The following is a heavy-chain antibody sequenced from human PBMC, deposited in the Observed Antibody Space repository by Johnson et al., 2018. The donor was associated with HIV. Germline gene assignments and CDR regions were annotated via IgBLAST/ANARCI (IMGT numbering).Heavy chain of an antibody. D-gene: IGHD2-21*01. V-gene: IGHV3-53*01. CDR1: GLTVTNYH. CDR2: VYGGASK. J-gene: IGHJ3*02. Sequence: VPLVESGGGLIQPGGSLRLSCSASGLTVTNYHMSWVRQAPGTGLEWVSVVYGGASKYYADSVKGRFTISGDTSKNTVYLQMDSLRAEDTAVYYCARDWVIGDAFDIWGQGTMVTVSS. CDR3: ARDWVIGDAFDI.